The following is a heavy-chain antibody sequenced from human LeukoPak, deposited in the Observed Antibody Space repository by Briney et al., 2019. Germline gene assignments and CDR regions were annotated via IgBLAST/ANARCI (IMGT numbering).Heavy chain of an antibody. V-gene: IGHV3-21*01. CDR2: IMRSITYI. J-gene: IGHJ5*02. CDR1: GFTFSSYS. D-gene: IGHD3-10*01. Sequence: PGGSLRLSCAASGFTFSSYSMNWVRQAPGKGLEWVSFIMRSITYIHYADSVKGPFTISRDDAKNSLYLQMSSLRADDTAVYYCARDRVVSGRFGEVASWGQGTLVTVSS. CDR3: ARDRVVSGRFGEVAS.